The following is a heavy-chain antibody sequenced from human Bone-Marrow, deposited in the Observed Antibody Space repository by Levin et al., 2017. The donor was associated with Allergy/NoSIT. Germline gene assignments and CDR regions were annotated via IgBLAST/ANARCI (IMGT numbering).Heavy chain of an antibody. CDR1: GFSFSSYA. V-gene: IGHV3-23*01. Sequence: LSLPCAASGFSFSSYAMSWVRQAPGKGLEWVSAITGSGDNTYHADSVKGRFTISRDNSKNTLYLQMNSLKAEDTAVYYCATSSRDDYNFGYWGQGTLVTVSS. J-gene: IGHJ4*02. CDR3: ATSSRDDYNFGY. CDR2: ITGSGDNT. D-gene: IGHD5-24*01.